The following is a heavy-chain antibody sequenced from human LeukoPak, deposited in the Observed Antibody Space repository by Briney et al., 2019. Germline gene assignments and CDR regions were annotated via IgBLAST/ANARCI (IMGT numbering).Heavy chain of an antibody. V-gene: IGHV5-10-1*01. Sequence: PGESLKISCKGSGYSFTSIWISWGRQMPGKGLEWMGWIDPSDSYTNYSPSFQGHVTISADKSISTAYLQWSSLKASDTAMYYCARLREGYSSDAVDIWGQGTMVTVSS. J-gene: IGHJ3*02. CDR1: GYSFTSIW. D-gene: IGHD6-13*01. CDR3: ARLREGYSSDAVDI. CDR2: IDPSDSYT.